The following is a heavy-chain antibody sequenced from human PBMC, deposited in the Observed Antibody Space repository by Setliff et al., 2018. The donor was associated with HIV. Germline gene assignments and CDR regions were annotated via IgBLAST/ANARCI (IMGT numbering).Heavy chain of an antibody. CDR1: GESFSSYF. CDR3: ARQMNWLSFDY. J-gene: IGHJ4*02. CDR2: IYYSGRT. D-gene: IGHD3-9*01. V-gene: IGHV4-59*08. Sequence: PSETLSLTCAVYGESFSSYFWSWVRQPPGKGLEWIGNIYYSGRTNYNPSLQSRVTISILTSNNQISLKLRSVTAADTAIYYCARQMNWLSFDYWGQGTLVTVSS.